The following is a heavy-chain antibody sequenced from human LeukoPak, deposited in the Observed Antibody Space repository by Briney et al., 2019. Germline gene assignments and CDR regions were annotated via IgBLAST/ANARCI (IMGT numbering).Heavy chain of an antibody. D-gene: IGHD1-26*01. CDR3: ARVGGGSYSSDF. J-gene: IGHJ4*02. V-gene: IGHV3-21*01. Sequence: GGSLRLSCAASGFTFSSYAMSWVRQAPGKGLEWVSAISSGSSYIYYADSVKGRFTISRDNANNSLYLQMNSLRADDTAVYYCARVGGGSYSSDFWGQGTLVTVSS. CDR2: ISSGSSYI. CDR1: GFTFSSYA.